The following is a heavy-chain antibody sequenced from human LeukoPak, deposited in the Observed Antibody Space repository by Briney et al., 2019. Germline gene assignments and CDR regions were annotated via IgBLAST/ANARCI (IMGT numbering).Heavy chain of an antibody. J-gene: IGHJ4*02. Sequence: GGSLRLSCVASGITFSNYAVSWVRQAPEKGLDWVSVISGSAHKIRYADSVKGRFTISRDNSENIVYLQMNSLRAEDTAVYYCAKAQTYYDYVWGSIYYFDYWGQGTLVTVSS. CDR1: GITFSNYA. CDR2: ISGSAHKI. CDR3: AKAQTYYDYVWGSIYYFDY. D-gene: IGHD3-16*01. V-gene: IGHV3-23*01.